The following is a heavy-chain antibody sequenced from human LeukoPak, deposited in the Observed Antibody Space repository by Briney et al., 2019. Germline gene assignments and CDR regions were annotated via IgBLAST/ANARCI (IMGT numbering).Heavy chain of an antibody. Sequence: LAGGSLRLSCAASGFIFSNYDMHWVRQAPGKGLEWVAIISHDGRNKYYGDSVKGRFTISRDNSKNTPYLQMNGLRPEDTAKYYCASLVLLWLGESEWAAGHVDKDVWGKGTTVTVSS. CDR3: ASLVLLWLGESEWAAGHVDKDV. V-gene: IGHV3-30*03. D-gene: IGHD3-10*01. CDR1: GFIFSNYD. CDR2: ISHDGRNK. J-gene: IGHJ6*03.